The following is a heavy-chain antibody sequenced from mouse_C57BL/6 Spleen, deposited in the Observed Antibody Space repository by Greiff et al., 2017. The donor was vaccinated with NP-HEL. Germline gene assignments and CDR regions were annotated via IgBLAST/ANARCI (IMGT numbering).Heavy chain of an antibody. J-gene: IGHJ3*01. D-gene: IGHD1-1*01. Sequence: VQGVESGAELMKPGASVKLSCTATGYTFTGYWIEWVKQRPGHGLEWIGEILPGSGSTNYNEKFKGKATFTADTSSNTAYMQLSSLTTEDSAIYYCARLGRHYYYGTGFAYWGQGTLVTVSA. CDR3: ARLGRHYYYGTGFAY. CDR1: GYTFTGYW. CDR2: ILPGSGST. V-gene: IGHV1-9*01.